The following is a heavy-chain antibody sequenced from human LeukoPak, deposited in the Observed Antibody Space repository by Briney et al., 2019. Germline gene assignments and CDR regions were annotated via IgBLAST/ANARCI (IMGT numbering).Heavy chain of an antibody. V-gene: IGHV1-46*01. CDR3: ARDNSVRDAAWWFNP. Sequence: GASVKVSCKAFGYTFTSNYMHWVGQAPGQGPEWMGVISPSGGSTTYAQKCQGRVTLTRDMSTSTDYLELGSLRSEDTAVYYCARDNSVRDAAWWFNPWGQGTLVTVSS. CDR1: GYTFTSNY. D-gene: IGHD5-24*01. CDR2: ISPSGGST. J-gene: IGHJ5*02.